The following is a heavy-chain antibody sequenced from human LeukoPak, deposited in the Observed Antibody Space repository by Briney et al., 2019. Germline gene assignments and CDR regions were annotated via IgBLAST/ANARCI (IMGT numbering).Heavy chain of an antibody. J-gene: IGHJ4*02. CDR1: GRSFSGYY. Sequence: SETLSPTCAVYGRSFSGYYWSWIRQPPGKGLEWIGEINHSGSTNYNPSLKSRVTISVDTSKNQFSLKLSSVTAADTAVYYCARGPHDFWGGYRPINFDYWGQGTLVTVSS. D-gene: IGHD3-3*01. CDR3: ARGPHDFWGGYRPINFDY. CDR2: INHSGST. V-gene: IGHV4-34*01.